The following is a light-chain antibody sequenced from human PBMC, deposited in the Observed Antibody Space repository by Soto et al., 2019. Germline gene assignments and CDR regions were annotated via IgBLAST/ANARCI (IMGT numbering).Light chain of an antibody. CDR1: QSVSSY. CDR2: DAS. CDR3: QQSINWPPLT. J-gene: IGKJ4*01. Sequence: EIVLTQSPATLSLSPGERATLSCRASQSVSSYLAWYQQKPGQAPRLLIYDASNRATGIPARFSGSGSGTDFTLTLRSLEPEDFGVYYCQQSINWPPLTFGGGTKVEIK. V-gene: IGKV3-11*01.